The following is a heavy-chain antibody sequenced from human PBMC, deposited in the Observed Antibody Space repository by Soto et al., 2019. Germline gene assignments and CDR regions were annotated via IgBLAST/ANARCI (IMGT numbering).Heavy chain of an antibody. CDR1: GGSISSNSYY. J-gene: IGHJ4*02. D-gene: IGHD6-13*01. CDR3: ARVVQEQLVYYFDY. CDR2: IYYSGST. V-gene: IGHV4-39*07. Sequence: SETLSLTCTVSGGSISSNSYYWGWSRQPPGKGLEWIGSIYYSGSTNYNPSLKSRVTISVDTSKNQFSLKLSSVTAADTAVYYCARVVQEQLVYYFDYWGQGTLVTVSS.